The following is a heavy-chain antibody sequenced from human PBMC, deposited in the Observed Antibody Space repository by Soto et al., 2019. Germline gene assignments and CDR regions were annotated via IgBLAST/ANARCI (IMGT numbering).Heavy chain of an antibody. Sequence: QVPLVESGGGVVQPGRSLRLSCAASGFTFRSYAMHWVRQAPGKGLELVAVLSYDGNNKYYADSVKGRFAISRDNSMNTLYLQMNSLRAEDTAVYYCAIARLDTPALDYWGQGTLVTVSS. J-gene: IGHJ4*02. CDR2: LSYDGNNK. V-gene: IGHV3-30*09. CDR1: GFTFRSYA. D-gene: IGHD2-2*01. CDR3: AIARLDTPALDY.